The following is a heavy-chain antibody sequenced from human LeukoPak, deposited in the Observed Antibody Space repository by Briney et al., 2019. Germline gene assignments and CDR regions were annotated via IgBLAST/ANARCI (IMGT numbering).Heavy chain of an antibody. V-gene: IGHV4-59*03. Sequence: SETLSLTCTVSGGSISSYYWSWIRQSPGQGLEWIGNIYYRGDINYNPSLRSRVIISIDTSKNQFSLKVTSLTAADTAVYYCATNKDWAEADWGQGTLVIVSS. CDR3: ATNKDWAEAD. CDR1: GGSISSYY. CDR2: IYYRGDI. D-gene: IGHD3/OR15-3a*01. J-gene: IGHJ4*02.